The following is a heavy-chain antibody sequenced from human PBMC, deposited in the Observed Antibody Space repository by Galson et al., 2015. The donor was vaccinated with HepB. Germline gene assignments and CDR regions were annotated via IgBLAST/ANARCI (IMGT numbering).Heavy chain of an antibody. CDR1: GYTFTSYY. CDR3: ARQRGGYGPYYYYYYGMDV. CDR2: INPSGGST. Sequence: SVKVSCKASGYTFTSYYMHWVRQAPGQGLEWMGIINPSGGSTSYAQKLQGRVTMTRDTSTSAVYMELSSLRSEDTAVHYCARQRGGYGPYYYYYYGMDVWGQGTTVTVSS. J-gene: IGHJ6*02. V-gene: IGHV1-46*04. D-gene: IGHD5-12*01.